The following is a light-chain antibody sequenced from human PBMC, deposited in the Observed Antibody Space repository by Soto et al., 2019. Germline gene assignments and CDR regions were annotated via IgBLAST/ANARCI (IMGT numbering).Light chain of an antibody. CDR3: QKYGSSGIS. CDR2: GAS. CDR1: QSVSSSY. J-gene: IGKJ3*01. V-gene: IGKV3-20*01. Sequence: EIVLTQSPGTLSLSPGERATLSCRASQSVSSSYLAWYQQKPVQALRLLICGASSRVTVIPDGFSGSGSGTDFTLTISRLQRDDFAVYYCQKYGSSGISFGHRTKVDIK.